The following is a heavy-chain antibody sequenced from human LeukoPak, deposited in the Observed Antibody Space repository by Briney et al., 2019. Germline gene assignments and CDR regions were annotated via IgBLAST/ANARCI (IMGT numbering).Heavy chain of an antibody. CDR2: INWNGGST. CDR1: GFTFDDFA. D-gene: IGHD5-24*01. J-gene: IGHJ4*02. V-gene: IGHV3-20*04. Sequence: RAGGSLRLSCAASGFTFDDFAMSWVRQAPGKGLEWVSGINWNGGSTGYADSVKGRFTISRDNAKNSLYLQMNSLRDEDTAVYYCARDQGWLQFDYWGQGTLVTVSS. CDR3: ARDQGWLQFDY.